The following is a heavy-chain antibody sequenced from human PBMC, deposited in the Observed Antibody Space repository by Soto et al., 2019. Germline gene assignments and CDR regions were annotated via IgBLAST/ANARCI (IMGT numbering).Heavy chain of an antibody. V-gene: IGHV3-33*08. CDR3: ARAVSSGWNYYYGMDV. Sequence: GGSLRLSCAASGFTFSSYNMNWVRQAPGKGLEWVSVIWYDGSNKYYADSVKGRFTISRDNSKNTLYLQMNSLRAEDTAVYYCARAVSSGWNYYYGMDVWGQGTLVTVSS. CDR2: IWYDGSNK. CDR1: GFTFSSYN. J-gene: IGHJ6*02. D-gene: IGHD6-19*01.